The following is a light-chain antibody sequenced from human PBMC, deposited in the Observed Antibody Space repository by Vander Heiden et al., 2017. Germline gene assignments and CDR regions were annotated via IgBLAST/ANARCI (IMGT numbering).Light chain of an antibody. V-gene: IGKV1-9*01. CDR3: QQRSIT. J-gene: IGKJ5*01. CDR1: QGISSY. CDR2: AAS. Sequence: DIQLTQSPSFLSASVGDRVTITCRASQGISSYLAWYQQKPGKAPKLLIYAASTLQSGVPSRFSGSGSGTEFTLTISSLQPEDFATYSCQQRSITFGQGTRLEIK.